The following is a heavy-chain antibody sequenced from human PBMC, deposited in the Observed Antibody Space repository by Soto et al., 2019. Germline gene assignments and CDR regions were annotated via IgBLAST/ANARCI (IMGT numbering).Heavy chain of an antibody. CDR2: IYHSGST. CDR1: GGSISSSNW. D-gene: IGHD2-8*02. CDR3: ARHPSTSFEFLPGGYYGMDV. J-gene: IGHJ6*02. V-gene: IGHV4-4*02. Sequence: QVQLQESGPGLVKPSGTLSLTCAVSGGSISSSNWWSWVRQPPGKGLEWIGEIYHSGSTNYNPSLKSRVTISVDKSKNQFSLKLSSVTAADTAVYYCARHPSTSFEFLPGGYYGMDVWGQGTTVTVSS.